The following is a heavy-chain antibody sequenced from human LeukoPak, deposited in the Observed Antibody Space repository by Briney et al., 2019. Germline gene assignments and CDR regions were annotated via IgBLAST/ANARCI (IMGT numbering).Heavy chain of an antibody. V-gene: IGHV3-74*01. CDR2: INSDGSST. D-gene: IGHD3-22*01. CDR3: ARDQVYYYDSSGLSYYYYYYMDV. CDR1: GFIFSSYP. Sequence: GRSLRLSCAASGFIFSSYPIHWVRQAPGKGLVWVSRINSDGSSTSYADSVKGRFTISRDNAKNTLYLQMNSLRAEDTAVYYCARDQVYYYDSSGLSYYYYYYMDVWGKGTTVTVSS. J-gene: IGHJ6*03.